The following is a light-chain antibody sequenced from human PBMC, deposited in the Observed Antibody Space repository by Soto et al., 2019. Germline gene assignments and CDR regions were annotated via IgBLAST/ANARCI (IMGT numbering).Light chain of an antibody. CDR2: AAS. CDR1: QSITTY. V-gene: IGKV1-39*01. J-gene: IGKJ1*01. CDR3: QQGYSTPWK. Sequence: DIQITHSPSSLSASVGDRVTITFLASQSITTYLHWYQQKPGKAPNLLIYAASNLQSGAPSRFSGSGSGTDFTLTINSLQPEDFATYYCQQGYSTPWKFGQGTKVDIK.